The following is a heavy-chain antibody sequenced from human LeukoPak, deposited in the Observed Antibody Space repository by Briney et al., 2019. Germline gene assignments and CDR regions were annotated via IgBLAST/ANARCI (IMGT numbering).Heavy chain of an antibody. CDR1: GYSFTSYG. V-gene: IGHV1-18*01. CDR3: ARGAHYDSSGYFGY. CDR2: ISAYSGNT. D-gene: IGHD3-22*01. J-gene: IGHJ4*02. Sequence: ASVKVSCKASGYSFTSYGISWVRQAPGQGLEWMGWISAYSGNTNYAQKLQGRVTMTTDTSTSTAYMELRSLRSDDTAVYYCARGAHYDSSGYFGYWGQGTLVTVSS.